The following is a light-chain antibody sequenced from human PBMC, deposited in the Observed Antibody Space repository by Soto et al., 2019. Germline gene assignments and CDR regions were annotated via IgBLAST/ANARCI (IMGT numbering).Light chain of an antibody. CDR3: QSYDSSLSVV. V-gene: IGLV1-40*01. CDR2: GNI. CDR1: SSNIGAGYD. J-gene: IGLJ2*01. Sequence: QSVLKQPPSVSGAPGQRVTISCTGSSSNIGAGYDVHWYQQLPGTAPKLLIDGNINRPSGVPDRFSGSKSGTSASLAITGLQAEDEADYYCQSYDSSLSVVFGGGTKLTVL.